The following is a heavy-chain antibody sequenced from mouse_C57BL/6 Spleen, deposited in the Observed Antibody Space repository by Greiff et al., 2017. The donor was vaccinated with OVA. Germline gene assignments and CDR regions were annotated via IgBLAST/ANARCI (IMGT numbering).Heavy chain of an antibody. J-gene: IGHJ4*01. CDR2: ISSGGDYI. Sequence: DVMLVESGEGLVKPGGSLKLSCAASGFTFSSYAMSWVRQTPEKRLEWVAYISSGGDYIYYADTVKGRFTISRDNARNTLYLQMSSLKSEDTAMYYCTRDPYGSSMDYWGQGTSVTVSS. D-gene: IGHD1-1*01. CDR3: TRDPYGSSMDY. V-gene: IGHV5-9-1*02. CDR1: GFTFSSYA.